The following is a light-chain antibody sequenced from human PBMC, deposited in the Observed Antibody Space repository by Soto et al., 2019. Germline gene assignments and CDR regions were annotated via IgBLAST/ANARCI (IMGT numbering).Light chain of an antibody. J-gene: IGKJ1*01. Sequence: EIVLTQSPGTLSLSPGERATLSCRSSQSVSNNYLAWYQQKPGQAPRLLIYGVSTGATGIPDRFSGSGSGTDFTLTISRLEPEDFAVYVCQVYGSSSKTLGQGTKVDI. CDR1: QSVSNNY. CDR2: GVS. CDR3: QVYGSSSKT. V-gene: IGKV3-20*01.